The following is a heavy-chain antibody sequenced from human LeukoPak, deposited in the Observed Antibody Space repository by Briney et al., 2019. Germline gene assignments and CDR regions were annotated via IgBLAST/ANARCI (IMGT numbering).Heavy chain of an antibody. V-gene: IGHV4-39*07. J-gene: IGHJ4*02. D-gene: IGHD5-18*01. Sequence: SETLSLTCTVSGGSTSSGGYYWSWIRQPPGKGLEWIGEINHSGSTNYNPSLKSRVTISVDTSKNQFSLKLSSVTAADTAVYYCARGRGYSYAFWDYWGQGTLVTVSS. CDR1: GGSTSSGGYY. CDR2: INHSGST. CDR3: ARGRGYSYAFWDY.